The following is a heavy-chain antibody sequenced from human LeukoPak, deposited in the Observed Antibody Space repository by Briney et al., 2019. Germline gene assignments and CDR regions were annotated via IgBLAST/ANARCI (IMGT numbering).Heavy chain of an antibody. CDR2: ISGSGGST. CDR1: GFTFNNYG. Sequence: GGSLRLSCAASGFTFNNYGMSWVRQAPGKGLEWVSAISGSGGSTFYADSVKGRFTISRGNSKNTLYLQMNSLRAEDTAVYYCARERIGDGYNYAYWGQGTLVTFSS. V-gene: IGHV3-23*01. D-gene: IGHD5-24*01. CDR3: ARERIGDGYNYAY. J-gene: IGHJ4*02.